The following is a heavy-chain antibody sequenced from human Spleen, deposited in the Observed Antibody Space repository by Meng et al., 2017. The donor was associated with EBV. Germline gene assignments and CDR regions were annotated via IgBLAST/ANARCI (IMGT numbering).Heavy chain of an antibody. J-gene: IGHJ5*02. D-gene: IGHD2-8*01. V-gene: IGHV2-5*01. CDR3: ALDLYDSNGNWVDP. CDR2: IYWNDDK. Sequence: QITLKESGPTLVKPTQTLTLTCSFSGISLSTSGVGVGWIRQPPGKALEWLALIYWNDDKRYSPSLKTRLTLTKDTSKNQVVLTMTNMNPVDTATYFCALDLYDSNGNWVDPWGQGTLFTVSS. CDR1: GISLSTSGVG.